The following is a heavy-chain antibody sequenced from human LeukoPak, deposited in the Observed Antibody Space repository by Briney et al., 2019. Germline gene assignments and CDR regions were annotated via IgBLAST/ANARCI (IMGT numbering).Heavy chain of an antibody. J-gene: IGHJ4*02. V-gene: IGHV1-69*04. CDR3: ASSIAVAGTVFDY. Sequence: SVKVSCKASGGTFSSYAISWVRQAPGQGLEWMGRIIPILGIANYAQKFQGRVTITADKSTSTAYVELSSLRSEDTAVYYCASSIAVAGTVFDYWGQGTLVTVSS. D-gene: IGHD6-19*01. CDR2: IIPILGIA. CDR1: GGTFSSYA.